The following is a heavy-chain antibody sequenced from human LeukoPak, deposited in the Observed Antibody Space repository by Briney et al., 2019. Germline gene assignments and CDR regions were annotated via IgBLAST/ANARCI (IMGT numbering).Heavy chain of an antibody. CDR3: ARLLGYYDSSGYYYFDY. J-gene: IGHJ4*02. V-gene: IGHV1-69*13. D-gene: IGHD3-22*01. CDR1: GGTFSSYA. CDR2: IIPIFGTA. Sequence: SVNVSCKASGGTFSSYAISWVRQAPGQGLEWMGGIIPIFGTANYAQKFQGRVTITADESTSTAYMELSSLRSEDTAVYYCARLLGYYDSSGYYYFDYWGQGTLVTVSS.